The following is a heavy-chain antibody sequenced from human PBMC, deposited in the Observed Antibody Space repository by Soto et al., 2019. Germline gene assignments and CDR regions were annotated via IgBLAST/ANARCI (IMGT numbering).Heavy chain of an antibody. CDR3: ARQGAGLRERFFDP. CDR1: CGYMNENSNC. CDR2: FFHFGLT. J-gene: IGHJ5*02. V-gene: IGHV4-39*01. D-gene: IGHD1-26*01. Sequence: SETLSLTCGVSCGYMNENSNCWGWIRQPPGKGLEWIGSFFHFGLTYYSASLKGRVTISVDPSKNQFLLKLTSVTAADTAVYYCARQGAGLRERFFDPWGQGTPVTVSS.